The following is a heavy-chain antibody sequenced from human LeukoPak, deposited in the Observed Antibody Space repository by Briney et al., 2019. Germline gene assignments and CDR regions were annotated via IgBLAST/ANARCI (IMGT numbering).Heavy chain of an antibody. J-gene: IGHJ5*02. Sequence: ASVKVSCKASGYTFTSYDINWVRQATGXXXXXMGWMNPNSGNTGYAQEFQGRVTMTRNTSISTAYMELSSLRSEDTAVYYCARVTGNDFWSGYPNWFDPWGQGTLVTVSS. CDR1: GYTFTSYD. D-gene: IGHD3-3*01. CDR3: ARVTGNDFWSGYPNWFDP. CDR2: MNPNSGNT. V-gene: IGHV1-8*01.